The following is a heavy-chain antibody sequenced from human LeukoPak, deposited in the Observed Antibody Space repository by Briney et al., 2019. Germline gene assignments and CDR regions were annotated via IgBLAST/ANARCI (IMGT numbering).Heavy chain of an antibody. J-gene: IGHJ5*02. CDR2: IHYSGST. Sequence: SETLSLTCTVSGSSISSYYWSWIRQSPGKGLEWIGYIHYSGSTNYNPSLKSRVTISVDTSKNQFSLRLNSVTAADTALYYCARGSRGGYNWFDPWGQGTLVTVSS. CDR1: GSSISSYY. V-gene: IGHV4-59*01. D-gene: IGHD3-16*01. CDR3: ARGSRGGYNWFDP.